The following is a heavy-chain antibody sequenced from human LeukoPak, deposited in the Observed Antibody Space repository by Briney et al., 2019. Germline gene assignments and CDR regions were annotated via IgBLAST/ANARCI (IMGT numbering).Heavy chain of an antibody. CDR3: ARGVRNSGSHYVDY. J-gene: IGHJ4*02. V-gene: IGHV1-69*13. Sequence: ASVKVSCKASGGTFTNYAFSWVRQAPGQGLEWMGGIIPIFGTTNYAQKFQGRVTITADESTTTAYMELSSLRSEDTAVYYCARGVRNSGSHYVDYWGQGTPATVSS. CDR2: IIPIFGTT. CDR1: GGTFTNYA. D-gene: IGHD1-26*01.